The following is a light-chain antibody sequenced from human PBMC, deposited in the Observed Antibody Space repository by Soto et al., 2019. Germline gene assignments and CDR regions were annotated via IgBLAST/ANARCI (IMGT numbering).Light chain of an antibody. Sequence: ILVTQSPASLSVSPGERATLSCRASQNIYSNIAWYQQRPGQAPRLLIYRASTRATGVPARFSGSGSGTEFTLTISSLQSEDFTVYSCLQYHNLWAFGQGTKVDI. CDR2: RAS. J-gene: IGKJ1*01. CDR1: QNIYSN. CDR3: LQYHNLWA. V-gene: IGKV3-15*01.